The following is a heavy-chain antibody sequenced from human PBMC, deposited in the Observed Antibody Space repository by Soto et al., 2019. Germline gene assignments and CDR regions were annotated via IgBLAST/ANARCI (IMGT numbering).Heavy chain of an antibody. CDR1: GGTFSSYA. CDR2: IIPIFGTA. CDR3: AKVGIAAAGTPFDY. V-gene: IGHV1-69*13. J-gene: IGHJ4*02. Sequence: SVEVSCKASGGTFSSYAISWVRQAPGQGLEWMGGIIPIFGTANYAQKFQGRVTITADESTSTAYMELSSLRSEDTAVYYCAKVGIAAAGTPFDYWGQGTLVTVSS. D-gene: IGHD6-13*01.